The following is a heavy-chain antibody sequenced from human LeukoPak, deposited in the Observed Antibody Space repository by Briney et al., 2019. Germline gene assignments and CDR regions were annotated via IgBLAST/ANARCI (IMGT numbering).Heavy chain of an antibody. J-gene: IGHJ4*02. CDR2: ISGTRITI. CDR3: ASAKGPSY. Sequence: GGSLRLSCAASGFTFSDYYMSWICQAPGKGLEWISHISGTRITIYYADSVKGRFTISRDNAKNSLDLQMNSLRAEDTAVYYCASAKGPSYWGQGALVTVSS. CDR1: GFTFSDYY. V-gene: IGHV3-11*04.